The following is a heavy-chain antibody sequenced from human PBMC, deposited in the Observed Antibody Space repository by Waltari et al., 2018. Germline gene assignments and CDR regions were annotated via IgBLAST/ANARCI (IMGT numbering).Heavy chain of an antibody. CDR3: ATYLRSSGSYSLIY. CDR2: IHPDSGGT. J-gene: IGHJ4*02. CDR1: GYTFGNYY. V-gene: IGHV1-2*02. Sequence: QVHLVQSGAEVQRPGASVKVSCQASGYTFGNYYMHWMRQAPGQGLEWMGWIHPDSGGTNYAQKFRGRVTFTRDTSINTAYMELSSLRSDDTAVYYCATYLRSSGSYSLIYWGQGTLVAVSS. D-gene: IGHD1-26*01.